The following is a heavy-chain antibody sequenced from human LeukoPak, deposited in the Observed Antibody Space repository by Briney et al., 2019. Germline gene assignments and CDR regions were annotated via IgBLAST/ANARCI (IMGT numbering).Heavy chain of an antibody. J-gene: IGHJ4*02. V-gene: IGHV1-2*06. Sequence: SSVKVSCKASGYTCTGYYMHWVRQAPGQGLEWMGRINPNRGGTNYAQKFQGRVTMTRDTSINTAYMDLSRLRSDDTAVYYCARGRNSVYYFNVVAPSYFDYWGQGTLVTVSS. CDR3: ARGRNSVYYFNVVAPSYFDY. CDR2: INPNRGGT. CDR1: GYTCTGYY. D-gene: IGHD3-22*01.